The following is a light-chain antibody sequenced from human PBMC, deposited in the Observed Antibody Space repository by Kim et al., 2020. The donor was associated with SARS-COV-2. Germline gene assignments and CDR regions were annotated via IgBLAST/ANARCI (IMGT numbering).Light chain of an antibody. CDR3: NSRDSSGNVV. CDR1: SLRSYY. J-gene: IGLJ2*01. Sequence: SSELTQDPAVSVALGQTVRITCQGDSLRSYYATWFQQKPGQAPILVIYGKNNRPSGIPDRFSGSSSGNTASLTITGTQAGDEADYYCNSRDSSGNVVFGGGTQLTVL. V-gene: IGLV3-19*01. CDR2: GKN.